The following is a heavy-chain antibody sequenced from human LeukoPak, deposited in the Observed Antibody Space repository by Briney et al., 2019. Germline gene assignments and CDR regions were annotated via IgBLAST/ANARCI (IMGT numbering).Heavy chain of an antibody. CDR3: ARQGRSSSGYYVFFDY. V-gene: IGHV4-34*01. CDR1: GGSFSGYY. Sequence: SETLSLTCAVYGGSFSGYYWSWIRQPPGKGLEWIGEINHSGSTNYNPSLKSRVTISVDTSKNQFSLKLSSVTAADTAVYYCARQGRSSSGYYVFFDYWGQGTLVTVSS. CDR2: INHSGST. J-gene: IGHJ4*02. D-gene: IGHD3-22*01.